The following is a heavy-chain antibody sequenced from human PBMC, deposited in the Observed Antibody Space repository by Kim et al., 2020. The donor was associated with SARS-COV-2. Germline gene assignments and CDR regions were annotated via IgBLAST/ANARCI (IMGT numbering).Heavy chain of an antibody. V-gene: IGHV3-33*01. Sequence: ADSVKGRFTISRDNSKTTLYLQMNSLRAEDTAVYYWARDFAVAEAVPAAVWGQGTLVTVSS. CDR3: ARDFAVAEAVPAAV. D-gene: IGHD2-2*01. J-gene: IGHJ4*02.